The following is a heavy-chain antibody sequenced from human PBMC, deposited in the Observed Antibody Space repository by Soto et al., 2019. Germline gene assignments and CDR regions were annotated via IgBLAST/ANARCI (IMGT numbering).Heavy chain of an antibody. CDR3: AREYDYVWGSYRYFDY. V-gene: IGHV4-31*03. J-gene: IGHJ4*02. CDR1: GGSISSGGYY. D-gene: IGHD3-16*02. CDR2: IYYSGST. Sequence: QVQLQESGPGLVKPSQTLSLTCTVSGGSISSGGYYWSWIRQHPGKGLEWIGYIYYSGSTYYNPSLKSRVTISVDTSKNQFALKLSSVTAADTAVYYCAREYDYVWGSYRYFDYWGQGTLVTVSS.